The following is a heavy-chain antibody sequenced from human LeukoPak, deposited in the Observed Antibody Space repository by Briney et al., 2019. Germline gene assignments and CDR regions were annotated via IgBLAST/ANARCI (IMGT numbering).Heavy chain of an antibody. J-gene: IGHJ2*01. Sequence: GGSLRLSCAASGFTFCSFSMNWVRQAPGKGLEWVSSISSGSTYRYYADSVKGRFTISRDNAKNSLYLQMNSLRAEDTAVYYCSGSETTCYSPREWDYWYFDIWGRGTLVTVSS. V-gene: IGHV3-21*01. CDR3: SGSETTCYSPREWDYWYFDI. D-gene: IGHD2-21*01. CDR1: GFTFCSFS. CDR2: ISSGSTYR.